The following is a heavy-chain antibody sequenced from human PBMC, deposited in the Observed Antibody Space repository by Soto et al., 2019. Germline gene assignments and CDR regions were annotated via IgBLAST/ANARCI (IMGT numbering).Heavy chain of an antibody. CDR3: ARGVPRENFDY. Sequence: SETLSLTCTVSGGSISSGGYYWSWIRQHPGKGLEWIGYIYYSGSTYYNPSLKSRVTISVDTSKNQFSLKLSSVTAADTAVYYCARGVPRENFDYWGQGTLVTVS. J-gene: IGHJ4*02. V-gene: IGHV4-31*03. CDR2: IYYSGST. D-gene: IGHD1-26*01. CDR1: GGSISSGGYY.